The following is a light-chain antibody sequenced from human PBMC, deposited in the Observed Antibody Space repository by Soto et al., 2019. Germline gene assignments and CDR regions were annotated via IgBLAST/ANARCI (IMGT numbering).Light chain of an antibody. J-gene: IGLJ2*01. CDR3: AAWDDSLSGRVV. Sequence: QSVLTQPPSASGTPGQRVTISCSGSSSNIGSNYVYWYQQLPGTAPKLLIYRNNQRPSGVPDRFSGSKSGTSASLASRGRRSEDEADYYCAAWDDSLSGRVVFGGGTKLTVL. CDR2: RNN. CDR1: SSNIGSNY. V-gene: IGLV1-47*01.